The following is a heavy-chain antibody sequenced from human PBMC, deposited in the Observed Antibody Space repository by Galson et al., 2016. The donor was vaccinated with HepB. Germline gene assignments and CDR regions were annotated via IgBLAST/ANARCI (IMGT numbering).Heavy chain of an antibody. CDR2: ISYDGSNK. Sequence: SLRLSCAASGFIFSVYGMHWVRQTPGKGLEWVAVISYDGSNKYYADSVKGRFTISRDNSKKTLYLQMNSLRAEDTAVYYCAKNLNYDIMTGYYANWYFDLWGRGTQVTVSS. CDR1: GFIFSVYG. J-gene: IGHJ2*01. D-gene: IGHD3-9*01. CDR3: AKNLNYDIMTGYYANWYFDL. V-gene: IGHV3-30*18.